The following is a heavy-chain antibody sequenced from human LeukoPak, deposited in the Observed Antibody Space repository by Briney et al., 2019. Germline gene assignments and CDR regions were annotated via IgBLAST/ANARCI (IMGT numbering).Heavy chain of an antibody. J-gene: IGHJ4*02. CDR2: IKSKTDGGTP. V-gene: IGHV3-15*01. D-gene: IGHD6-13*01. Sequence: GGSLRVPRAASGFTFSNAWMSGVHQAPGKGLEWVGRIKSKTDGGTPDHAAHEKSRFTISRDHSKNTLYLHMNSVETKDTAVYYCTTGLRRYSRSWTKSTLGSVDHWGQGPLVTVSS. CDR1: GFTFSNAW. CDR3: TTGLRRYSRSWTKSTLGSVDH.